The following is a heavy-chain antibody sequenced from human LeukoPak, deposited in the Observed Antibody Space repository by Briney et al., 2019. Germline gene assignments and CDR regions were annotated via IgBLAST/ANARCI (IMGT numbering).Heavy chain of an antibody. J-gene: IGHJ4*02. CDR1: GFIFSGYS. Sequence: GGSLRLSCAASGFIFSGYSVNWVRQAPGKGLEWVANIKQDGSEKYYVDSVKGRFTISRDNAKNSLYLQMNSLRAEDTAVYYCASMIVVVPAAYDYWGQGTLVTVSS. CDR3: ASMIVVVPAAYDY. D-gene: IGHD2-2*01. V-gene: IGHV3-7*01. CDR2: IKQDGSEK.